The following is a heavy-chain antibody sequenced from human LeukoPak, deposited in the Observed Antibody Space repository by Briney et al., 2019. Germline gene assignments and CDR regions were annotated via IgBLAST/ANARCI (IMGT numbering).Heavy chain of an antibody. Sequence: PSETLSLTCAVYGGSFSGYYWSWIRQPPGKGLEWIGEINHSGSTNYNPSLKSRVTISVDTSKNQFSLKLSSVTAADTAVYYCARPLRRTFGGVIAPFDYWGQGTLVTVSS. CDR3: ARPLRRTFGGVIAPFDY. D-gene: IGHD3-16*02. CDR1: GGSFSGYY. J-gene: IGHJ4*02. CDR2: INHSGST. V-gene: IGHV4-34*01.